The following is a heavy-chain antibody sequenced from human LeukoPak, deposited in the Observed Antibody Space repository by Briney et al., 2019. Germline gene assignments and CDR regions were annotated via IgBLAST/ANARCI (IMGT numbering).Heavy chain of an antibody. Sequence: GAPVKVSCKASGGTFSSYAISWVRQAPGQGLEWMGGIIPIFGTANYAQKFQGRVTITADKSTSTAYMELSSLRSEDTAVYYCARESDYGDGVDAFDIWGQGTMVTVSS. CDR2: IIPIFGTA. D-gene: IGHD4-17*01. J-gene: IGHJ3*02. CDR1: GGTFSSYA. V-gene: IGHV1-69*06. CDR3: ARESDYGDGVDAFDI.